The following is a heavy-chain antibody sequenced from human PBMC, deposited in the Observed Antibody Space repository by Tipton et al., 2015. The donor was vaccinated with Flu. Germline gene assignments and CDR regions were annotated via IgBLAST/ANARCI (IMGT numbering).Heavy chain of an antibody. V-gene: IGHV3-74*03. CDR3: AKGGGEIWFGELSADN. CDR1: GFTFSRSW. CDR2: INSVGDTT. J-gene: IGHJ4*02. Sequence: SLRLSCAASGFTFSRSWMHWVRQAPGKGLAWVSRINSVGDTTTYADSVKGRFTVSRDNAKNTVYLQMNSLRDEDTAIYYCAKGGGEIWFGELSADNWGQGTLVTVSS. D-gene: IGHD3-10*01.